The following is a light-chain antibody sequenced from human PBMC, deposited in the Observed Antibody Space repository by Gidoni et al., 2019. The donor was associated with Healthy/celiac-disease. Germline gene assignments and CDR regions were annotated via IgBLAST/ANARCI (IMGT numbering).Light chain of an antibody. V-gene: IGKV3-20*01. CDR3: QQYGSSPT. CDR2: GAS. CDR1: QSVSSSY. Sequence: EIVWTQSPGTLSLSPGERATLSCRASQSVSSSYLAWYQQKPGQAPRLLIYGASSRATGIPARFSGSGSGTDFTLTISSLEPEDFAVYYCQQYGSSPTFGQGTKVEIK. J-gene: IGKJ1*01.